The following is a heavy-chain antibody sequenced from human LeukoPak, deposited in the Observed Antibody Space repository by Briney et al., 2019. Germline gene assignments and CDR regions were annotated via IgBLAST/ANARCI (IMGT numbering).Heavy chain of an antibody. CDR3: ARIIAAAGTNGMDV. V-gene: IGHV4-59*08. CDR1: GGSISSYY. J-gene: IGHJ6*02. D-gene: IGHD6-13*01. CDR2: IYYSGRT. Sequence: SETLSLTCTVSGGSISSYYWSWIRQPPGKGLEWIGYIYYSGRTNYNPSLTSRATISVDTSKNQFSLKLSSVTAADTAVYYCARIIAAAGTNGMDVWGQGTTVTVSS.